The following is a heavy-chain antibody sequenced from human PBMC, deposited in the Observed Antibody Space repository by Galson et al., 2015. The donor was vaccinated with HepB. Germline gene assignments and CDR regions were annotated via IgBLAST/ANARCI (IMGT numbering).Heavy chain of an antibody. J-gene: IGHJ4*02. V-gene: IGHV3-33*01. CDR1: GFTFSSYG. CDR2: IWYDGSNK. CDR3: ARDLSGPGGSSGY. Sequence: SLRLSCAASGFTFSSYGMHWVRQAPGKGLEWVAVIWYDGSNKYYADSVKGRFTISRDNSKNTLYLQMNSLRAEDTAVYYCARDLSGPGGSSGYWGQGTLVTVSS. D-gene: IGHD3-16*01.